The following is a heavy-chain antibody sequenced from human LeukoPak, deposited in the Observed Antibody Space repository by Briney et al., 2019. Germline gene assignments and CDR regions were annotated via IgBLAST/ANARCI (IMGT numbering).Heavy chain of an antibody. CDR2: ITRSGSNL. J-gene: IGHJ4*02. V-gene: IGHV3-21*01. D-gene: IGHD3-9*01. Sequence: GGSLRLSCVASGFTFTSSDFNWIRQAPGKGLEWLSTITRSGSNLYYVDSVKGRFTTSRDDAKDSVYLQMESLRVEDTAIYYWAKTLDSGGREPLVTVSS. CDR3: AKTLDS. CDR1: GFTFTSSD.